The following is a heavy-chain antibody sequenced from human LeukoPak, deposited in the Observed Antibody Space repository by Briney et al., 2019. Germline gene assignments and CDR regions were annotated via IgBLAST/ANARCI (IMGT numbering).Heavy chain of an antibody. J-gene: IGHJ4*02. CDR1: GVSFSRHW. CDR3: ASDTVHTAVGIDY. CDR2: TNSDGSST. V-gene: IGHV3-74*01. D-gene: IGHD5-18*01. Sequence: GGSLRLSCAASGVSFSRHWRCCGRQAPGEGVVGGSRTNSDGSSTDYADSVKGRFTISSDNAKNPLYLQMNSLRDDDTAVYYCASDTVHTAVGIDYWGQGTLVTVSS.